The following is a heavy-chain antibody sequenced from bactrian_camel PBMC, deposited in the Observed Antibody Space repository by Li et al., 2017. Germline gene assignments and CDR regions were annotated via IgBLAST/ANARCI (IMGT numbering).Heavy chain of an antibody. J-gene: IGHJ4*01. V-gene: IGHV3S10*01. D-gene: IGHD2*01. CDR3: AASTLCSGGWPIVGDSE. CDR1: GYTSSRRC. Sequence: QLVESGGGSVQAGGSLRLSCTHSGYTSSRRCMGWFRQAPGKAREGIAGIRRDGDEYYADSVKGRFTISQDKAKNSMYLQMNSLKPEDTAMYYCAASTLCSGGWPIVGDSEWRQGTQVTVS. CDR2: IRRDGDE.